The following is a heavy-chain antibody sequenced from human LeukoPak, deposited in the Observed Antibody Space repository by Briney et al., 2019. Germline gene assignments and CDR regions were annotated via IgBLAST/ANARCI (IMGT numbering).Heavy chain of an antibody. J-gene: IGHJ4*02. Sequence: PGGSLRLSCAASGFTFSDSYMSWIRQAPGKGLEWLSYFSSSGGSTYYAVSVKGRFTISRDNANNSLYLQMNSLRADDTAIYYCATGKRRYSNWGQGTLVTVSS. CDR3: ATGKRRYSN. V-gene: IGHV3-11*01. D-gene: IGHD3-9*01. CDR1: GFTFSDSY. CDR2: FSSSGGST.